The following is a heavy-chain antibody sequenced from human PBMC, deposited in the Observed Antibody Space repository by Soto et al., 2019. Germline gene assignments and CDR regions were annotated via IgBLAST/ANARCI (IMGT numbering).Heavy chain of an antibody. J-gene: IGHJ6*02. D-gene: IGHD7-27*01. CDR1: GFTFDDYA. Sequence: GGSLRLSCAASGFTFDDYAMHWVRQVPGKGLEWVSGISWNSASIGYADSVKGRFTTSRDNAKNSLYLQMNSLRAEDTALYYCAKDIELGSYYYYGMDVWGQGTTVTVSS. V-gene: IGHV3-9*01. CDR3: AKDIELGSYYYYGMDV. CDR2: ISWNSASI.